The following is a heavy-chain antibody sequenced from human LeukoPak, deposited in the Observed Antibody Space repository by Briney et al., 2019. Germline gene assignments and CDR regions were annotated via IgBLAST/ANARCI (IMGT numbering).Heavy chain of an antibody. D-gene: IGHD5/OR15-5a*01. J-gene: IGHJ5*02. CDR2: INPNSGDT. CDR3: ARAVYLGGNWFDP. CDR1: GYTFTGYY. Sequence: ASVKVSCKAPGYTFTGYYMHWVRQAPGQGLEWMGWINPNSGDTNYAQKFQGRVTMTRDMSISTAYMELSRLRSDDTAVYYCARAVYLGGNWFDPWGQGTLVTVSS. V-gene: IGHV1-2*02.